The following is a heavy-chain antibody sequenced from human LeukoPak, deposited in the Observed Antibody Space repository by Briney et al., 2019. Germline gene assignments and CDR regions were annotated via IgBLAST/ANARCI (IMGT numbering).Heavy chain of an antibody. D-gene: IGHD3-22*01. J-gene: IGHJ4*02. Sequence: VASVKVSCKASGGTFSSYAISWVRQAPGQGLEWMGGIIPIFGTANYAQKFQGRVTITADESTSTAYMELSSLRSEDTAVYYCARRVYDISGYYYDPFDYWGQGTLVTVSS. V-gene: IGHV1-69*13. CDR3: ARRVYDISGYYYDPFDY. CDR1: GGTFSSYA. CDR2: IIPIFGTA.